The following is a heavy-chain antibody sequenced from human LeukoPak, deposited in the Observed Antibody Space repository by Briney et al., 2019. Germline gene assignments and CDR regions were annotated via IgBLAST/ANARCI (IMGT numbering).Heavy chain of an antibody. J-gene: IGHJ4*02. Sequence: GGSLRLSCAGSGFPFSTYDMTWVRQAPGEGLEWVSFISPTGDIVYYADSVKGRFTISRDNAKNSLYLQMNSLRAEDTAVYYCARVTEAPYYFDYWGQGTLVTVSS. CDR3: ARVTEAPYYFDY. V-gene: IGHV3-48*03. CDR2: ISPTGDIV. CDR1: GFPFSTYD.